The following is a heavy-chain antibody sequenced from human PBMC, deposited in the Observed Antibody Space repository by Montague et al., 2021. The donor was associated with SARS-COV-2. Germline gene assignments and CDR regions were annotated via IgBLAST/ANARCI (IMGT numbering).Heavy chain of an antibody. CDR2: INHSGST. CDR3: ARVGRQQLVRLSGMDV. CDR1: GGSFSGYY. Sequence: SETLSLTCAVYGGSFSGYYWSWIRQPPGKELEWIGEINHSGSTNYNPSLKSRVTISVDTSKNQFSLKLSSVTAADTAVYYCARVGRQQLVRLSGMDVWGQGTTVTVSS. D-gene: IGHD6-13*01. V-gene: IGHV4-34*01. J-gene: IGHJ6*02.